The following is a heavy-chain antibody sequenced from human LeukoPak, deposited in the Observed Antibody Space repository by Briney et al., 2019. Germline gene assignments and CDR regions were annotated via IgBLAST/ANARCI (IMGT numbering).Heavy chain of an antibody. CDR1: GGSISSSSYY. CDR2: IFYRGST. D-gene: IGHD3-10*01. J-gene: IGHJ4*02. CDR3: ARHVLQLRHFDY. Sequence: SETLSLTCTVSGGSISSSSYYWGWLRQPPGKGLEWIGSIFYRGSTYYNPSLKSRVTIYVDTSKNQFSLKLSSVTAADTAVYYCARHVLQLRHFDYWGQGTPVTVSS. V-gene: IGHV4-39*01.